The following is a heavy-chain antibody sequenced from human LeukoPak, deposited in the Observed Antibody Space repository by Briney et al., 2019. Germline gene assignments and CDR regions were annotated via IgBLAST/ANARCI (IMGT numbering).Heavy chain of an antibody. J-gene: IGHJ6*03. V-gene: IGHV3-64*01. CDR2: ISTNGGST. CDR1: GFTFSSSA. CDR3: ARSRDYYYYYYMDV. Sequence: GGSLRLSCAASGFTFSSSAMHWVRQAPGKGLESVSAISTNGGSTYYANSVKGRFTISRDNSKNTLYLQMGSLRAEDMAVYYCARSRDYYYYYYMDVWGKGTTVTVSS.